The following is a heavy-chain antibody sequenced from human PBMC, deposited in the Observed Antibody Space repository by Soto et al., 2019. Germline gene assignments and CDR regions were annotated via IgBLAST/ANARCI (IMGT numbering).Heavy chain of an antibody. Sequence: QVQLVESGGGVVQPGRSLRLSCAASGFTFSRYGMHWVRQAPGKGLEWVAVIWFDGSNEYYADSVKGRFSISRDNSKNTRYLRMNSLRAEDTAVYYCARDRCFACCLFSAMDVWGQGTTVTVSS. V-gene: IGHV3-33*01. CDR2: IWFDGSNE. J-gene: IGHJ6*02. CDR1: GFTFSRYG. D-gene: IGHD3-10*01. CDR3: ARDRCFACCLFSAMDV.